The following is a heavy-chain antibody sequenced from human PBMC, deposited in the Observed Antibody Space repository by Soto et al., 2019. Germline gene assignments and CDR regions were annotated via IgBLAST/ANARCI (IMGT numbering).Heavy chain of an antibody. CDR1: GYTFTGYY. CDR3: ATSFPFAYYFDY. J-gene: IGHJ4*02. D-gene: IGHD3-16*01. CDR2: INPNSGGT. Sequence: ASVKVSCKASGYTFTGYYMHWVRQAPGQGLEWMGWINPNSGGTNYAQKFQGWVTMTRDTSISTAYMELSRLRSDDTAVYYCATSFPFAYYFDYWGQGTLVTVSS. V-gene: IGHV1-2*04.